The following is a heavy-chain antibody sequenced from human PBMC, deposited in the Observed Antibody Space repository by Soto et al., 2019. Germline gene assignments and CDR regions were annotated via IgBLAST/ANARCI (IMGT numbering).Heavy chain of an antibody. CDR3: ARHEFGDSSGWSEQYYFDY. CDR2: IYYSGST. D-gene: IGHD6-19*01. CDR1: GGSISSYY. Sequence: PSETLSLTCTVSGGSISSYYWSWIRQPPGKGLEWIGYIYYSGSTNYNPSLKSRVTISVDTSKNQFSLKLSSVTAADTAVYYCARHEFGDSSGWSEQYYFDYWGQGTLVTVSS. J-gene: IGHJ4*02. V-gene: IGHV4-59*08.